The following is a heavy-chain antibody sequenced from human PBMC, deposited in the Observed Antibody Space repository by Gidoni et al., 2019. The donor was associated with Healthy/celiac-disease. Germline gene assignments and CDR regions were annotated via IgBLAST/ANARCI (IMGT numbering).Heavy chain of an antibody. V-gene: IGHV3-30*02. D-gene: IGHD3-22*01. CDR2: IRYDGSNK. CDR1: GFTFSSYG. CDR3: AKDMDYYDSTHFDY. J-gene: IGHJ4*02. Sequence: QVQLVESGGGVVQPGGSLRLSCAASGFTFSSYGMHWVRQAPGKGLEWVAFIRYDGSNKYYADSVKGRFTISRGNSKNTLYLQMNSLRAEDTAVYYCAKDMDYYDSTHFDYWGQGTLVTVSS.